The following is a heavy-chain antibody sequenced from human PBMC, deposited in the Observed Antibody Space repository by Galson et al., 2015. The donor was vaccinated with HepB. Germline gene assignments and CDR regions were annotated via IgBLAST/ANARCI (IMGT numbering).Heavy chain of an antibody. CDR1: GYSFTSYW. CDR2: IYPGDSDT. Sequence: AEVKKPGESLKISCKGSGYSFTSYWIGWVRQMPGKGLEWMGIIYPGDSDTRYSPSLQGQVTISADKSISTAYLQWSSLKASDTAMYYCARQGRGYSYGYYYYGMDVWGQGTTVTVSS. D-gene: IGHD5-18*01. J-gene: IGHJ6*02. V-gene: IGHV5-51*01. CDR3: ARQGRGYSYGYYYYGMDV.